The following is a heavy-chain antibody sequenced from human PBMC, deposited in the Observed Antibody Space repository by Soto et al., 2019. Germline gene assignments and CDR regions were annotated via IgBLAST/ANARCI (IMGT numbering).Heavy chain of an antibody. V-gene: IGHV3-23*01. CDR1: GFTFISYA. CDR2: ISASGRST. Sequence: EVQLLESGGGLVQPGGSLRLSCAASGFTFISYAMSWVPQAPGKGLEWVSAISASGRSTYYADSVKGRFTISRDNSKNTLYLQRNSLRAEDTAVYYCACYRGADYYYGMEVWGEGTKVTVSS. CDR3: ACYRGADYYYGMEV. J-gene: IGHJ6*04. D-gene: IGHD2-2*01.